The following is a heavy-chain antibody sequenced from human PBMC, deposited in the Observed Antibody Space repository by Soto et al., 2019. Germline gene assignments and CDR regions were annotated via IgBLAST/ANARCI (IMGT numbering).Heavy chain of an antibody. Sequence: GGSLRLSCAASGFTFSDYFMSWIRQAPGKGLEWVSFISGSSDNIKYADSVKGRFTISRDNAKNSLYLQMNSLRAEDTAVYYCVRDSARIVVVPRVDGDNWLDPWGQGTLVTVTS. CDR3: VRDSARIVVVPRVDGDNWLDP. D-gene: IGHD2-2*01. CDR1: GFTFSDYF. V-gene: IGHV3-11*06. J-gene: IGHJ5*02. CDR2: ISGSSDNI.